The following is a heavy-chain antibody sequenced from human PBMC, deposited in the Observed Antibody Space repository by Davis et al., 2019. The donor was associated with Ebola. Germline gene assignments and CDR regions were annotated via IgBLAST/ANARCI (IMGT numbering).Heavy chain of an antibody. CDR3: ARADNIVLMVYAT. D-gene: IGHD2-8*01. Sequence: GGSLRLSCAASGFTVSSNHMSWVRQAPGKGLEWVSVIYSGGSTYYADSVKGRFTISRDNSKNTLYLQMNSLRAEDTAVYYCARADNIVLMVYATWGQGTLVTVSS. V-gene: IGHV3-66*01. CDR2: IYSGGST. CDR1: GFTVSSNH. J-gene: IGHJ5*02.